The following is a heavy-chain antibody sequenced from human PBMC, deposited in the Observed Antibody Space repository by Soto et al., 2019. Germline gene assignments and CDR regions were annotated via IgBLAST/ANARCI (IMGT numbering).Heavy chain of an antibody. CDR1: GDSIKTNQ. CDR3: ARGHMGSLDY. V-gene: IGHV4-59*01. Sequence: PSESLSLTCIVSGDSIKTNQWGWIRQPPGKGLEWIAYISNSGTANHNPSLKGRVTMSIDMAKNQFSLNLSSVTAADTAVYYCARGHMGSLDYWGQGILVTVSS. CDR2: ISNSGTA. D-gene: IGHD3-10*01. J-gene: IGHJ4*02.